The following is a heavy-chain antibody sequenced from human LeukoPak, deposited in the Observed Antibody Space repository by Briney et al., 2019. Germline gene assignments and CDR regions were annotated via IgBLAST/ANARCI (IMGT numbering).Heavy chain of an antibody. CDR2: INPNSGGT. CDR3: ARDQYSSGWYDGFRYYGMDV. CDR1: GYTFTGYY. D-gene: IGHD6-19*01. Sequence: ASVKVSCKASGYTFTGYYMHWVRQAPGQGLEWMGWINPNSGGTNYAQKFQGWVTMTGDTSISTAYMELSRLRSDDTAVYYCARDQYSSGWYDGFRYYGMDVWGQGTTVTVSS. J-gene: IGHJ6*02. V-gene: IGHV1-2*04.